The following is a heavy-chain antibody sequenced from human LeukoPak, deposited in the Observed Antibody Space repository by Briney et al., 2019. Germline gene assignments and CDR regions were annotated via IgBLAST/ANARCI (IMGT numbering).Heavy chain of an antibody. V-gene: IGHV4-39*01. D-gene: IGHD2-21*01. CDR2: IYYSGST. CDR1: GGSVSSSSYY. J-gene: IGHJ4*02. CDR3: ARRRSGMIGIDY. Sequence: SETLSLTCTVSGGSVSSSSYYWGWLRQPPGKGLEWIGSIYYSGSTYYNPSLKSRVTISVDTSKNQFSLKLSSVTAADTAVYYCARRRSGMIGIDYWGQGTLVTVSS.